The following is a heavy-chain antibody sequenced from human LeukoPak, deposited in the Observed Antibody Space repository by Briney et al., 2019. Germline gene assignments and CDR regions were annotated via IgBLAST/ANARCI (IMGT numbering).Heavy chain of an antibody. V-gene: IGHV4-38-2*02. D-gene: IGHD6-6*01. J-gene: IGHJ4*02. CDR3: AREDEGIAARPSDY. Sequence: SETLSLTCTVSGYSISSGYYWGWIRQPPGKGLEWIGSIYHSGSTYYNPSLKSRVTISVDTSKNQFSLKLSSVTAADTAVYYCAREDEGIAARPSDYWGQGTLVTVSS. CDR2: IYHSGST. CDR1: GYSISSGYY.